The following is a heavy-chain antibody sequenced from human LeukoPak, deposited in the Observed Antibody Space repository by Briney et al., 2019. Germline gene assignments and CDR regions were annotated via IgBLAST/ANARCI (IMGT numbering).Heavy chain of an antibody. V-gene: IGHV3-53*01. CDR1: GLIVSNNY. CDR3: ARGIRDCSRTTCYQPFDY. J-gene: IGHJ4*02. D-gene: IGHD2-2*01. CDR2: VYSGGHT. Sequence: AGGSLRLSCAASGLIVSNNYMSWVRQAPGKGLEWVSIVYSGGHTYYADSVKGRFTISRDKSKNTLYLQMSSPRAEDTAVYYCARGIRDCSRTTCYQPFDYWGQGALVTVSS.